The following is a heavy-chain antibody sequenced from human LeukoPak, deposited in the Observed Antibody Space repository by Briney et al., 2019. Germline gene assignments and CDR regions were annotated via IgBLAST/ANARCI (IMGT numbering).Heavy chain of an antibody. CDR2: ISGSDGST. V-gene: IGHV3-23*01. J-gene: IGHJ4*02. Sequence: GGSLRLSCAASGFTFSSYAMSWVRQAPGKGLEWVSAISGSDGSTYYADSVKGRFTISRDNSKNTLYLQMNSLRAEDTAVYYCAKGSYYDSSGYTPIDYWGQGTLVTVSS. CDR1: GFTFSSYA. D-gene: IGHD3-22*01. CDR3: AKGSYYDSSGYTPIDY.